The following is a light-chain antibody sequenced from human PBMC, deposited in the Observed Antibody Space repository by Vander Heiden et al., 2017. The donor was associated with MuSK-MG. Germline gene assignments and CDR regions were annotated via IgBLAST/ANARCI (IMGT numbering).Light chain of an antibody. Sequence: DIVMTQSPLSLPVTPGEPASISCRSSQSLLHSNGYNYLDWYLQKPGQSPQLLIYLGSNRASGVPDRFSGSGSGTDFTLKISRVEAEDVGVYYCRQGLQTPPTFGQGTKLEIK. CDR2: LGS. V-gene: IGKV2-28*01. CDR1: QSLLHSNGYNY. CDR3: RQGLQTPPT. J-gene: IGKJ2*01.